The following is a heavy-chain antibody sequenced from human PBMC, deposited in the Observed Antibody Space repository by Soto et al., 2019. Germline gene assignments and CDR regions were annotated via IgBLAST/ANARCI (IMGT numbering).Heavy chain of an antibody. CDR2: IYYSGRT. CDR1: GAYITSTTYF. CDR3: AKNLPRTGRFDY. V-gene: IGHV4-39*01. J-gene: IGHJ4*02. Sequence: PSETLSLTWSLSGAYITSTTYFWAWIRQPPGKGLEWVGSIYYSGRTRYNPSLKSRTTISVDRSRNQCSLQVSSVTAADTAVYYCAKNLPRTGRFDYWGQGTVVTVS.